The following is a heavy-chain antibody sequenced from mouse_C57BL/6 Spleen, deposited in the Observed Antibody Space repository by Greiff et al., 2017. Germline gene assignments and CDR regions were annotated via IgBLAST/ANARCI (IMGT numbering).Heavy chain of an antibody. J-gene: IGHJ2*01. CDR3: VRHGDWDYFDY. CDR2: IRSKSNNYAT. D-gene: IGHD4-1*01. CDR1: GFSFNTYA. Sequence: EVQGVESGGGLVQPKGSLKLSCAASGFSFNTYAMNWVRQAPGKGLEWVARIRSKSNNYATYYADSVKDRFTISRDDSESMLYLQMNNLKTEDTAMYYCVRHGDWDYFDYWGQGTTLTVSS. V-gene: IGHV10-1*01.